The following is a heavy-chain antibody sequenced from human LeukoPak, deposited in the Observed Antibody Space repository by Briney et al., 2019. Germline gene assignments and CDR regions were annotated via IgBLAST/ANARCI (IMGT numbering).Heavy chain of an antibody. CDR1: GFNFSTYV. CDR2: ISYDRSKT. J-gene: IGHJ4*02. CDR3: ARDLQVAGLAGVGY. D-gene: IGHD2-15*01. Sequence: GGSLRLSCAVSGFNFSTYVMHWVRQAPGQGREWVGIISYDRSKTYYADPVKGRFTISRDNAKNKLYLQVNSLRTEDTAVYYCARDLQVAGLAGVGYWGQGTLVTVSS. V-gene: IGHV3-30*04.